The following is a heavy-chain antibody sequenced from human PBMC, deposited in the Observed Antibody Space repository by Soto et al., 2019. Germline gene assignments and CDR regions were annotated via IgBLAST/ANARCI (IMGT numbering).Heavy chain of an antibody. CDR3: AGYNGDDNSAPFDF. CDR1: GFTFSHYG. Sequence: QVQLVEPGGGVVQPGRSLRLSCAASGFTFSHYGMNWVRQAPGKGLEWVAVIRDDGSYKAYADSVKGRFTISRDNSNNSVHLQGDSLRAEDTAVYYCAGYNGDDNSAPFDFWGQGTMVPVSS. D-gene: IGHD1-20*01. V-gene: IGHV3-33*01. CDR2: IRDDGSYK. J-gene: IGHJ3*01.